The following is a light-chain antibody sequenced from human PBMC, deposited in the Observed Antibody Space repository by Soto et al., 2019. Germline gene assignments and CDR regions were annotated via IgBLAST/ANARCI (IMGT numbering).Light chain of an antibody. Sequence: QSVLTQPRSVSGSPGQSVTISCTGSSSDVGGYDYVSWYQQHPGKAPKLMIYDVSTRPSGVPDRFSGSKSGNTASLTISGLQAEDEADYYCCSYAGSYIYVLFGGGTKLTVL. J-gene: IGLJ2*01. CDR2: DVS. CDR1: SSDVGGYDY. CDR3: CSYAGSYIYVL. V-gene: IGLV2-11*01.